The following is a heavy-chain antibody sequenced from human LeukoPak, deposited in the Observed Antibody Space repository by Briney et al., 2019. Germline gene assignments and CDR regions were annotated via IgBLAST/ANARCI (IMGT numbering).Heavy chain of an antibody. J-gene: IGHJ4*02. V-gene: IGHV4-61*02. CDR2: IYISGST. Sequence: SETLSLTCTVSGGSISSGSYYWSWIRQPAGKGLEWIGRIYISGSTNYNPSLKSRVTISVDTSKNQFSLKLSSVTAADTAVYYCARGGSRYFDWLLDYWGQGTLVTVSS. CDR3: ARGGSRYFDWLLDY. CDR1: GGSISSGSYY. D-gene: IGHD3-9*01.